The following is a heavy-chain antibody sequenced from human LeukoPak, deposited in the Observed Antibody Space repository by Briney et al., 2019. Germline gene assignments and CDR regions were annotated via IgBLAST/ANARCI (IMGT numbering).Heavy chain of an antibody. CDR3: ARREAVTGTPRAWFDP. Sequence: SETLSLTCTVSGGSISSYYWSWIRQPPGKGLEWIGYIYYSGSATYHPSLKSRVTLSVDTSKKQLSLKLSSVTAADTAVYYCARREAVTGTPRAWFDPWGQGTLVTVSS. V-gene: IGHV4-59*08. CDR2: IYYSGSA. J-gene: IGHJ5*02. D-gene: IGHD6-19*01. CDR1: GGSISSYY.